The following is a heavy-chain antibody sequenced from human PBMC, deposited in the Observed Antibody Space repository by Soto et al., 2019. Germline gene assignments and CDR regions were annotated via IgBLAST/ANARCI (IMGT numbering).Heavy chain of an antibody. D-gene: IGHD2-15*01. CDR3: ARDHNFGFILYAMDV. V-gene: IGHV1-3*01. J-gene: IGHJ6*02. Sequence: GASVKVSCKASGYTFTTYAMHWVRQAPGQRLEWMGWINPSSGRTSYAQNFQGRVTMTSDTSTSIVYMEMSSLKSEDTAVYYCARDHNFGFILYAMDVWGQGTTVTVSS. CDR1: GYTFTTYA. CDR2: INPSSGRT.